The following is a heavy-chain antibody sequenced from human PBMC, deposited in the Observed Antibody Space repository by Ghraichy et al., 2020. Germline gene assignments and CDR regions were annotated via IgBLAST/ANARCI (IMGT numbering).Heavy chain of an antibody. CDR2: IYTSGST. J-gene: IGHJ5*02. V-gene: IGHV4-4*07. Sequence: SETLSLTCTVSGGSISSYYWSWIRQPAGKGLEWIGRIYTSGSTNYNPSLKSRVTMSVDTSKNQFSLKLSSVTAADTAVYYCAREIPMVRGVIITGWFDPWGQGTLVTVSS. CDR1: GGSISSYY. D-gene: IGHD3-10*01. CDR3: AREIPMVRGVIITGWFDP.